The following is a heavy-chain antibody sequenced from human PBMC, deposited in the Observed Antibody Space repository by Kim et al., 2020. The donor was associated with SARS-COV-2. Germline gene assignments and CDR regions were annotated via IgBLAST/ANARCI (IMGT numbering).Heavy chain of an antibody. D-gene: IGHD3-10*01. V-gene: IGHV3-15*01. CDR3: TKEYGSGSYWYGMDV. Sequence: AAPVKGRFTISREDSKNTLYLQMNSLKTEDTAVYYCTKEYGSGSYWYGMDVWGQGTTVTVSS. J-gene: IGHJ6*02.